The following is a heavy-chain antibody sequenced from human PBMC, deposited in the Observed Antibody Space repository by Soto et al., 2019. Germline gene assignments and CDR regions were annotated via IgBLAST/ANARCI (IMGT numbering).Heavy chain of an antibody. CDR3: ATMGTPATGLYYFDY. V-gene: IGHV3-23*01. J-gene: IGHJ4*02. CDR1: AFTFSSYA. Sequence: GGSLRLSCAASAFTFSSYAMSWVRQAPGKGLEWVSAVSGSGDSTYYADSVNGRFTISRDNSKNTLYLQMNSLRAEDTAVYYCATMGTPATGLYYFDYWGQGTLVTVSS. D-gene: IGHD1-7*01. CDR2: VSGSGDST.